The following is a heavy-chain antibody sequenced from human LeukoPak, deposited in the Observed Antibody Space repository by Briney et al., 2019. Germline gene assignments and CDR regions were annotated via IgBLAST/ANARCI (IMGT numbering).Heavy chain of an antibody. CDR2: IYYSGYT. CDR3: GSHDPLQHHYLDS. D-gene: IGHD2-21*02. Sequence: SETLSLTCTVSGGSINSASYYWGWIRQPPGKGLEWVGSIYYSGYTYYNPSLKSRLTMSVDTSKNQFSLKLSSVTAADTAVYCGGSHDPLQHHYLDSGGQGTVVTVPS. J-gene: IGHJ4*02. V-gene: IGHV4-39*01. CDR1: GGSINSASYY.